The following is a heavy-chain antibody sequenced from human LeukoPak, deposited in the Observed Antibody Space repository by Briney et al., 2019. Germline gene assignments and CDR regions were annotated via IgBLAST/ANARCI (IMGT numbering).Heavy chain of an antibody. CDR2: IYSGGST. V-gene: IGHV3-53*01. CDR1: GFTVSSNY. J-gene: IGHJ6*02. CDR3: ARAEGLYCTNGVCYVVDV. Sequence: GGSLRLSCAASGFTVSSNYMSWVRQAPGKGLEWVSVIYSGGSTYYADSVKGRFTISRDNAKNSLYLQMNSLRAEDTAVYYCARAEGLYCTNGVCYVVDVWGQGTTVTVSS. D-gene: IGHD2-8*01.